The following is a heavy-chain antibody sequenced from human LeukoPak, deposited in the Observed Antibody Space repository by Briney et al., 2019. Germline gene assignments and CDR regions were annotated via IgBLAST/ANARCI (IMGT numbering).Heavy chain of an antibody. J-gene: IGHJ4*02. Sequence: GGSLRLSCAASGFTFSSYAMSLVRQAPGKGLEWVSAISGSGGSTYYADSVKGRFTISRDNSKNTLYLQMNSLRAEDTAVYYCARREYYDILTGVGGYWGQGTLVTVSS. CDR1: GFTFSSYA. CDR3: ARREYYDILTGVGGY. D-gene: IGHD3-9*01. V-gene: IGHV3-23*01. CDR2: ISGSGGST.